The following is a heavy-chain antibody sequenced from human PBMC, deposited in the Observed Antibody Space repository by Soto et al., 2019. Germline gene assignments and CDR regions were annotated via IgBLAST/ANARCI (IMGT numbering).Heavy chain of an antibody. V-gene: IGHV3-7*01. J-gene: IGHJ3*02. Sequence: HPGGSLRLSCAASGFTFSSYGMSWVRQAPGKGLEWVANIKQDGSEKYYVDSVKGRFTISRDNAKNSLYLQMNSLRAEDTAVYYCARVVQTDAFDIWGQGTMVTVSS. D-gene: IGHD1-1*01. CDR1: GFTFSSYG. CDR3: ARVVQTDAFDI. CDR2: IKQDGSEK.